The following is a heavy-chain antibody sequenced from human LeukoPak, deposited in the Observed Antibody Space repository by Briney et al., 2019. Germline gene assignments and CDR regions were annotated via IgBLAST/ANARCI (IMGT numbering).Heavy chain of an antibody. V-gene: IGHV4-59*12. CDR2: IYDSGST. J-gene: IGHJ4*02. CDR1: GGSISSYY. CDR3: ARAGYNSGWYGFDY. Sequence: SETLSLTCTVSGGSISSYYWSWIRQPPGKGLEWIGFIYDSGSTNYNPSLKSRVTISVDTSKNQFSLKLSSVTAADTAVYYCARAGYNSGWYGFDYWGQGTLVTVSS. D-gene: IGHD6-19*01.